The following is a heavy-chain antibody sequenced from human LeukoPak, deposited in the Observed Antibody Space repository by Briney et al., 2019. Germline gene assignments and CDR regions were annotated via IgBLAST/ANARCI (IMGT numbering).Heavy chain of an antibody. CDR3: AKVSRYSGSYYSFWRRPNWFDP. CDR2: ISGSGGST. J-gene: IGHJ5*02. Sequence: GGSLRLSCAASRFTFSSYAMSWVRPAPGEGREWGSSISGSGGSTSYPDSVKGRFTISRDNSKNTLSLQMNSLRAEDTAVYYCAKVSRYSGSYYSFWRRPNWFDPWGQGTLVTVSS. CDR1: RFTFSSYA. D-gene: IGHD1-26*01. V-gene: IGHV3-23*01.